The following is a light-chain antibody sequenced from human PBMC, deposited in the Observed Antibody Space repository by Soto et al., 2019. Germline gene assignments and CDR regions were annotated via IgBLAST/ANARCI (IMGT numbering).Light chain of an antibody. V-gene: IGKV1-5*01. CDR2: HAS. CDR3: QQYNSYS. CDR1: QSISNW. Sequence: DIQMTQSPSTLPAYVGDRVTITCRASQSISNWWAWYQQKPGTAPKVLIYHASNLQSGVPSRFSGSGSGTEFTLTISSLQPDDFATYYCQQYNSYSFGHGTKVDI. J-gene: IGKJ1*01.